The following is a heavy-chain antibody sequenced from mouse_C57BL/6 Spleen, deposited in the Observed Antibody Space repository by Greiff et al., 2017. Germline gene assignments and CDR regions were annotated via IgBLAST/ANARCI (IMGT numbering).Heavy chain of an antibody. CDR1: GYTFTSYW. CDR3: ATTRVYYCGSSRGYFDD. D-gene: IGHD1-1*01. CDR2: IYPGSGST. Sequence: QVQLQQPGAELVKPGASVKMSCKASGYTFTSYWITWVKQRPGPGLEWIGDIYPGSGSTNYNEKFKSKATLTVEPSSSTAYMQLRSLTSEDSAVFYCATTRVYYCGSSRGYFDDWGKGTTVTVSS. V-gene: IGHV1-55*01. J-gene: IGHJ1*03.